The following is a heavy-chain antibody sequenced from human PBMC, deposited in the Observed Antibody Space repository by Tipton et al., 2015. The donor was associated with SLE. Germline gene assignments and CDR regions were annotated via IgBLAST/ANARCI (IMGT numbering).Heavy chain of an antibody. CDR3: ARSRPPVVPGAFDI. CDR1: GGSISSYY. Sequence: TLSLTCTVSGGSISSYYWSWIRQPPGKGLEWIGYIYYSGSTNYNPSLKSRATISVDTSKNQFSLKLSSVTAADTAVYYCARSRPPVVPGAFDIWGQGTMVTVSS. CDR2: IYYSGST. J-gene: IGHJ3*02. V-gene: IGHV4-59*07. D-gene: IGHD2-2*01.